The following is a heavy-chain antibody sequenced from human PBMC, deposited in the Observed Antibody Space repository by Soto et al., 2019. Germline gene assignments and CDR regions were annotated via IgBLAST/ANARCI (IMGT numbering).Heavy chain of an antibody. CDR3: ASRIPPPNYSRGWYYYGMDV. Sequence: QVQLVQSGAEVKKPGSSVKVSCKASGGTFSSYAISWVRQAPGQGLEWMGGIIPIFGTANYAQKFQGRVTITADESTSTAYMELSSMRSEDTAVYYCASRIPPPNYSRGWYYYGMDVWGQGTTVTVSS. CDR2: IIPIFGTA. J-gene: IGHJ6*02. V-gene: IGHV1-69*01. CDR1: GGTFSSYA. D-gene: IGHD6-19*01.